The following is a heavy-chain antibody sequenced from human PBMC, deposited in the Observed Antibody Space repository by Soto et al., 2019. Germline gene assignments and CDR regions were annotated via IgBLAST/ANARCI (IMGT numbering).Heavy chain of an antibody. D-gene: IGHD3-22*01. V-gene: IGHV3-30*18. J-gene: IGHJ4*02. CDR2: ISYDGSNK. CDR1: GFTFSSYG. CDR3: AKKYDSSGHYLDY. Sequence: SLRLSCAASGFTFSSYGMHWVRQAPGKGLEWVAVISYDGSNKYYADSVKGRFTISRDNSKNTLYLQMNSLRAEDTAVYYCAKKYDSSGHYLDYWGQGTLVTVSS.